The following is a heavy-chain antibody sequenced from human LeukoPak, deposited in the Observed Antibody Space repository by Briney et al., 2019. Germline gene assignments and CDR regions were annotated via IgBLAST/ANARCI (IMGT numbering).Heavy chain of an antibody. CDR1: GFTFSSYW. J-gene: IGHJ4*02. V-gene: IGHV3-23*01. CDR2: ISGSGGST. D-gene: IGHD3-10*01. CDR3: AKDRAGTFGEFDY. Sequence: PGGSLRLSCVASGFTFSSYWMNWVRQAPGKGLEWVSAISGSGGSTYYADSVKGRFTISRDNSKNTLYLQMNSLRAEDTAVYYCAKDRAGTFGEFDYWGQGTLVTVSS.